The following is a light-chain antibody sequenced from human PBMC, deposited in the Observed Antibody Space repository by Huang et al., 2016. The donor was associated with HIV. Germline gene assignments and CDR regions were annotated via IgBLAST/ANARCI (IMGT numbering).Light chain of an antibody. CDR3: QQYGVSPYT. J-gene: IGKJ2*01. CDR2: ATS. Sequence: DTVLTQSPGTLSLSPGERATLSCRASRSVTSTYLAWYQQKPGQAPRRLLYATSSRAAGIPDRFSGSGSGTDFTLTISRLEPADFAVYYCQQYGVSPYTFGQGTKLEIK. CDR1: RSVTSTY. V-gene: IGKV3-20*01.